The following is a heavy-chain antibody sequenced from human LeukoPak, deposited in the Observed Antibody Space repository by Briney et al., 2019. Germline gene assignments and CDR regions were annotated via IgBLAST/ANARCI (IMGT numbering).Heavy chain of an antibody. D-gene: IGHD6-13*01. CDR1: GGSISSYY. CDR3: ARDGAAARRGGFDY. V-gene: IGHV4-4*07. CDR2: IYTSGST. Sequence: SETLSLTCTVSGGSISSYYWSWIRQPAGKGLEWIGRIYTSGSTNYNPSLKSRVTMSVDTSKNQFSLKLSSVTAADTAVYYCARDGAAARRGGFDYWGQGTLVTVSS. J-gene: IGHJ4*02.